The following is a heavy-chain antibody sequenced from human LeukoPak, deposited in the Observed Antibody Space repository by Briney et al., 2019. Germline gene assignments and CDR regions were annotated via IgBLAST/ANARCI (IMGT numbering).Heavy chain of an antibody. D-gene: IGHD4-17*01. V-gene: IGHV3-23*01. CDR1: GFTFSSYA. CDR2: ISGSGGST. CDR3: AKDQAPYGDYGKYYFDY. Sequence: GGSLRLYCAASGFTFSSYAMSWVRQAPGKGLEWISAISGSGGSTYYADSVKGRFTISRDNSKNTLYLQMNSLRAEDTAIYYCAKDQAPYGDYGKYYFDYWGQGTLVTVSS. J-gene: IGHJ4*02.